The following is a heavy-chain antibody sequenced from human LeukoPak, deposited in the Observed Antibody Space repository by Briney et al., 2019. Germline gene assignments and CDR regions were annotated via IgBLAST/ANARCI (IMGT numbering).Heavy chain of an antibody. V-gene: IGHV1-2*02. J-gene: IGHJ4*02. CDR3: TRDMYSGSYQPFDY. D-gene: IGHD1-26*01. CDR1: GYTFTGYY. CDR2: INPNSGGT. Sequence: AASVKFSCKASGYTFTGYYMHWVRQAPGPGLEWMGWINPNSGGTNYAQKFRGRVSMTRATSICTAYMELRRLRTDDTAVYYCTRDMYSGSYQPFDYWGQGTLVTVSS.